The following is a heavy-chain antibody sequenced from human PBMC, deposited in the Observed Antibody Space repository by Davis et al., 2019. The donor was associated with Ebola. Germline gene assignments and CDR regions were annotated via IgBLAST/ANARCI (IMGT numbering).Heavy chain of an antibody. Sequence: AASVKVSCKASGYTFTSYGISWLRQAPGQGLEWMGWINVNNGNSHFAQRVQGRITMTTDISASTAYMELRRLKSDDTAVYYCARTPLEWLFKDPFDRWGQGTLVTVSS. CDR3: ARTPLEWLFKDPFDR. CDR2: INVNNGNS. D-gene: IGHD3-3*01. J-gene: IGHJ5*02. CDR1: GYTFTSYG. V-gene: IGHV1-18*01.